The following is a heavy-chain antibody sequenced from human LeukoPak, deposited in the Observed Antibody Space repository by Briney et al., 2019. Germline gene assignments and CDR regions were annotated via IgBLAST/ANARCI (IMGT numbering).Heavy chain of an antibody. D-gene: IGHD4-11*01. V-gene: IGHV4-59*08. CDR3: ARHMTTVTTWFDF. Sequence: SETLSLTCTVSGGSIGAFYWSWIRQSPGKGLEWIGYIFNTLRTNYNPSLKSRVTISIDTSNNQFSLNLRSVTAADTAIYYCARHMTTVTTWFDFWGQGALVTVSS. CDR1: GGSIGAFY. CDR2: IFNTLRT. J-gene: IGHJ4*02.